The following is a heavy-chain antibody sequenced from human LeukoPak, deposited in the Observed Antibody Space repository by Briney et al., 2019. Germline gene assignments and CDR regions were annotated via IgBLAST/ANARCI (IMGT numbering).Heavy chain of an antibody. D-gene: IGHD6-13*01. J-gene: IGHJ4*02. V-gene: IGHV4-39*07. CDR3: AREEAGYFDY. CDR1: GGSISNSNSY. CDR2: IYYSGST. Sequence: SETLSLTCTVSGGSISNSNSYWGWIRQSPGKGLEWIANIYYSGSTYYNPSLKSRLTISVDTSKNQFSLKLSSVTAADTAVYYCAREEAGYFDYWGQGTLVTVSS.